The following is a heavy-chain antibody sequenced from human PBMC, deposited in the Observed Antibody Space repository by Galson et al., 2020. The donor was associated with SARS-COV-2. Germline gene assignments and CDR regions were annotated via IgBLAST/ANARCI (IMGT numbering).Heavy chain of an antibody. V-gene: IGHV3-30-3*01. Sequence: TGGSLRLSCAASGFTFSSYAMHWVRQAPGKGLEWVAVISYDGSNKYYADSVKGRFTISRDNSKNTLYLQMNSLRAEDTAVYYCASVLGERSHSSSWYVGMGAHHGYYYYGMDVWGQGTTVTVSS. D-gene: IGHD6-13*01. CDR2: ISYDGSNK. CDR1: GFTFSSYA. CDR3: ASVLGERSHSSSWYVGMGAHHGYYYYGMDV. J-gene: IGHJ6*02.